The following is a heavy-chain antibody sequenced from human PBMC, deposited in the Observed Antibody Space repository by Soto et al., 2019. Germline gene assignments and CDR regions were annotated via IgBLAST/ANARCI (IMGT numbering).Heavy chain of an antibody. V-gene: IGHV3-21*01. Sequence: GSLRLSGSASGCTFSSNSMIWVRQAPGKGLEWVSYIDSTSMHIYYADSVKGRFTITRDNAKKSVYLQMTSLRAEDTAVYYCARLVGAYQHYIDYWGQGTLVTVYS. CDR3: ARLVGAYQHYIDY. CDR2: IDSTSMHI. J-gene: IGHJ4*02. D-gene: IGHD1-26*01. CDR1: GCTFSSNS.